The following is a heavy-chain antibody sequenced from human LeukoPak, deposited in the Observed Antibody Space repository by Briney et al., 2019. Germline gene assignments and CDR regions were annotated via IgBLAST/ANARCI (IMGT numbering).Heavy chain of an antibody. CDR2: ISSTSKYI. Sequence: PGGSLRLSCAASEFTFSSYNMNWVRQAPGKGLEWVSSISSTSKYIYYADSVKGRFTISRDNSKNTLYLQMNSLRAEDTAVYYCAKDVDIVATIPDYWGQGTLVTVSS. J-gene: IGHJ4*02. D-gene: IGHD5-12*01. V-gene: IGHV3-21*04. CDR1: EFTFSSYN. CDR3: AKDVDIVATIPDY.